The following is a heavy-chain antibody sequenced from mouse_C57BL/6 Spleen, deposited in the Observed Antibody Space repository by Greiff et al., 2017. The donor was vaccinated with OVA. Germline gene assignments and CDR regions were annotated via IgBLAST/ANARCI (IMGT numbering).Heavy chain of an antibody. Sequence: VQLQQSGPELVKPGASVKISCNASGYAFSSSWMNWVKQRPGKGLEWIGRIYPGDGDTNYNGKFKGKATLTADKSSSTAYMQLSSLTSEDSAVYFCANYDPAWFAYWGQGTLVTVSA. CDR2: IYPGDGDT. CDR1: GYAFSSSW. V-gene: IGHV1-82*01. D-gene: IGHD2-3*01. CDR3: ANYDPAWFAY. J-gene: IGHJ3*01.